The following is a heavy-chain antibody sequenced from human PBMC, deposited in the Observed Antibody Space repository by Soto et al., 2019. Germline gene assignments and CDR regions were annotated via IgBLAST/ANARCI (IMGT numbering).Heavy chain of an antibody. CDR1: GGSISSGDYY. J-gene: IGHJ2*01. D-gene: IGHD3-22*01. Sequence: QVQLQESGPGLVKPSQTLSLTCTVSGGSISSGDYYWRWIRQPPGKGLEWIGYIYYSGSTYYNPSLKSRVTIAVDTSKNQFALKLSSVTAADTAVYYWARGDSSGYWDYWYFDLWGRGTVVTVSS. CDR2: IYYSGST. CDR3: ARGDSSGYWDYWYFDL. V-gene: IGHV4-30-4*01.